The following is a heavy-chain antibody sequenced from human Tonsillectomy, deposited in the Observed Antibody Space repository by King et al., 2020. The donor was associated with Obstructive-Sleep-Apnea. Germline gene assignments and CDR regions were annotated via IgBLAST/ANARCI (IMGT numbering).Heavy chain of an antibody. CDR1: GFTFSDFG. J-gene: IGHJ6*02. CDR3: AKDLGTCCTTTSWYAHGVDV. D-gene: IGHD2-2*01. CDR2: ISNDGSKK. Sequence: VQLVESGGGVVQPGRSLRLSCAASGFTFSDFGMHWVRQAPGKGLEWVAVISNDGSKKYYADSAKGRFAISRDNSKNTRYLQMNSLIAEDTAVYYCAKDLGTCCTTTSWYAHGVDVWGQGTTVTVSS. V-gene: IGHV3-30*18.